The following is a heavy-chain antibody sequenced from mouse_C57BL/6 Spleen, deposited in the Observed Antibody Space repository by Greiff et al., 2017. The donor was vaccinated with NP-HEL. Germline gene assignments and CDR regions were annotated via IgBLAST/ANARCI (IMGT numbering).Heavy chain of an antibody. CDR1: GYTFTSYW. Sequence: VQLQQPGAELVKPGASVKLSCKASGYTFTSYWMHWVKQRPGQGLEWIGMIHPNSGSTNYNEKFKSKATLTVDKSSSTAYMQLSSLTSEDSAVYYCARRSEYYGGDYWGQGTTLTVSS. J-gene: IGHJ2*01. V-gene: IGHV1-64*01. CDR2: IHPNSGST. CDR3: ARRSEYYGGDY. D-gene: IGHD1-1*01.